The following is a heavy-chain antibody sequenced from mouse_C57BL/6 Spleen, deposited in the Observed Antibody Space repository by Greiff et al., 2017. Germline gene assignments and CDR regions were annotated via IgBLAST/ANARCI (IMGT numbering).Heavy chain of an antibody. Sequence: QVQLQQPGAELVKPGASVKLSCKASGYTFTSYSMHWVKQRPGRGLEWIGRIDPDSGGTKYTEKFKSKATLTVGKPSSTAYMQLSSLTSEDSAVNYCARSIYYGSHFDYWGQGTPLTVSA. CDR1: GYTFTSYS. D-gene: IGHD1-1*01. CDR3: ARSIYYGSHFDY. CDR2: IDPDSGGT. J-gene: IGHJ2*01. V-gene: IGHV1-72*01.